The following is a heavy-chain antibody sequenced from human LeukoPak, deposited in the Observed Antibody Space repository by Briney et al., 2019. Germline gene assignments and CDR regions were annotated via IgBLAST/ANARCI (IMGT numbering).Heavy chain of an antibody. J-gene: IGHJ1*01. Sequence: TPLETLSLTCAVYGGSFSGYYWSWIRQPPGKGLEWIGEINHSGSTNYNPSLKSRVTISVDTSKNQFSLKLSSVTAADTAVYYCASRVGDFQHWGQGTLVTVSS. CDR2: INHSGST. CDR3: ASRVGDFQH. D-gene: IGHD2-15*01. CDR1: GGSFSGYY. V-gene: IGHV4-34*01.